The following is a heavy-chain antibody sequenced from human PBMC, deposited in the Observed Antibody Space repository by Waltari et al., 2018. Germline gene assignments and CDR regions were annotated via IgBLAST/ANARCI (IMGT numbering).Heavy chain of an antibody. CDR1: GYTFTGYY. D-gene: IGHD6-6*01. J-gene: IGHJ2*01. CDR2: INPDRGGT. V-gene: IGHV1-2*02. Sequence: QVQLVQSGAEVKKPGASVKVSCKASGYTFTGYYMHWVRQAPGKGVGWMGYINPDRGGTKYAKNLQGRVNMTRDTSISTAYMELSRLRSDDTAVYYCARGYGSSNWYFDLWGRGTLVTVSS. CDR3: ARGYGSSNWYFDL.